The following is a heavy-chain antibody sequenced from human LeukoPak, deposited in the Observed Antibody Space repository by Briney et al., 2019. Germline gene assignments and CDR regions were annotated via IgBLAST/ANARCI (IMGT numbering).Heavy chain of an antibody. J-gene: IGHJ3*02. V-gene: IGHV3-33*01. Sequence: AGSLRLSCAASGFTFSIYGMHWVRQAPGKGLEWVAVIWNDGSNQYYADSVKGRFTISRDNSKNTLYLQLNSLRFEDTAVYYCARPSGTWGAFDIWGQGTMVTVSS. CDR1: GFTFSIYG. CDR3: ARPSGTWGAFDI. CDR2: IWNDGSNQ. D-gene: IGHD1-7*01.